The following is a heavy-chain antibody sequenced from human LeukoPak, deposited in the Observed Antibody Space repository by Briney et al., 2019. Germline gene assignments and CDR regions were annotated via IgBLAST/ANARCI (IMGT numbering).Heavy chain of an antibody. V-gene: IGHV4-34*01. D-gene: IGHD3-10*01. CDR1: GGSFSGYS. CDR2: INHSGST. Sequence: SETLSLTCTVYGGSFSGYSWSWIRQPPGKGLEWIGEINHSGSTNYNPSLKSRVTLSVDMSKNQFSLKLSSVTAADTAVYYCARGYATFGSRFGELLSNKRVYFDYWGQGTLVTVSS. CDR3: ARGYATFGSRFGELLSNKRVYFDY. J-gene: IGHJ4*02.